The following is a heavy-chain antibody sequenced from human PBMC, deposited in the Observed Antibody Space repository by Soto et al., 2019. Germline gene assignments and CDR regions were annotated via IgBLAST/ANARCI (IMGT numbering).Heavy chain of an antibody. J-gene: IGHJ4*02. CDR1: GFTFSSYW. D-gene: IGHD3-22*01. Sequence: GGSLRLSCAASGFTFSSYWMHWVRQAPGKGLVWVSRINSDGSSTSYADSVKGRFTISRDNAKNTLYLQMNSLTAEDTAIYYCVIWKIYDASGYYKFDSWGQGTLVTVSS. CDR3: VIWKIYDASGYYKFDS. CDR2: INSDGSST. V-gene: IGHV3-74*01.